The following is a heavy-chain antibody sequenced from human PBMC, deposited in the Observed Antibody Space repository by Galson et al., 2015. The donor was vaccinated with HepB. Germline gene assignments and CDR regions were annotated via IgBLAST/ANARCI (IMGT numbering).Heavy chain of an antibody. D-gene: IGHD5-18*01. Sequence: SLRLSCATSGFTFSSYKMHWVRQAPGRGLEWVAVVLYDGINKYFADSVKGRFTISRDNSKNMLYLQMSSLRAEDTAVYYCARDQYSNGDREYATADSWGQGTLVIVSS. CDR3: ARDQYSNGDREYATADS. J-gene: IGHJ4*02. CDR2: VLYDGINK. CDR1: GFTFSSYK. V-gene: IGHV3-30-3*01.